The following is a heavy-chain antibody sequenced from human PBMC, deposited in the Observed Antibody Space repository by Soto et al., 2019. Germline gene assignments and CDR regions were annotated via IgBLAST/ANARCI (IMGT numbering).Heavy chain of an antibody. D-gene: IGHD4-17*01. CDR1: GGSISSYY. CDR3: ASFNPTSGDYVGAFDI. Sequence: SETLSLTCTVSGGSISSYYWSWIRQPPGKGLEWIGYIYYSGSTNYNPSLKSRVTISVDTSKNQFSLKLSSVTAADTAVYYCASFNPTSGDYVGAFDIWGQGTMVTVSS. V-gene: IGHV4-59*01. J-gene: IGHJ3*02. CDR2: IYYSGST.